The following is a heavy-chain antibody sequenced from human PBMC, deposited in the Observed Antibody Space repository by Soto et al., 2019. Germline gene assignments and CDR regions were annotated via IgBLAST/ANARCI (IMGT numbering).Heavy chain of an antibody. J-gene: IGHJ4*02. Sequence: PGGSLRLSCAASGFTFSNFGMHWGRQAPGKGLEWVAAISADGSDKYFSDSVKGRFTISRDNSKNTLFLQMNSLRVEDTAVYYCTKGSEVARQELDYWGQGTLVTSPQ. CDR2: ISADGSDK. CDR3: TKGSEVARQELDY. V-gene: IGHV3-30*18. CDR1: GFTFSNFG. D-gene: IGHD3-3*01.